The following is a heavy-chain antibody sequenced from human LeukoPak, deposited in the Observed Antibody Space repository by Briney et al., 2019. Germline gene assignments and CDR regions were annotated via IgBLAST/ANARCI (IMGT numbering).Heavy chain of an antibody. J-gene: IGHJ4*02. V-gene: IGHV3-21*01. CDR3: ASFRIAARPYYFDH. Sequence: GGSLRLSCAASGFTFSSYSMNWVRQAPGKGLEWVSSISSSSSYIYYADSVKGRFTISRDNAKNSLYLQMNSLRAEDTAVYYCASFRIAARPYYFDHWGQGTLVTVSS. D-gene: IGHD6-6*01. CDR1: GFTFSSYS. CDR2: ISSSSSYI.